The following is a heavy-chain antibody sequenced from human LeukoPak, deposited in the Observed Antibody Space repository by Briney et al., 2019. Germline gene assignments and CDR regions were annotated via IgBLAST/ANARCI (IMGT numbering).Heavy chain of an antibody. Sequence: KISCKGSGYSFTSYAISWVRQAPGQGLEWMGRIIPILGIANYAQKFQGRVTITADKSTSTAYMELSSLRSEDTAVYYCARGNSTPFDYWGQGTLVTVSS. CDR2: IIPILGIA. CDR3: ARGNSTPFDY. CDR1: GYSFTSYA. J-gene: IGHJ4*02. D-gene: IGHD2-2*01. V-gene: IGHV1-69*04.